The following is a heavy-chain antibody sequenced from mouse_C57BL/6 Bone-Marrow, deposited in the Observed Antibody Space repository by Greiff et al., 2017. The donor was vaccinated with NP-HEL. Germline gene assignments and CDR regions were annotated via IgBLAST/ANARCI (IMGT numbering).Heavy chain of an antibody. J-gene: IGHJ4*01. Sequence: EVKVVESGGGLVQSGRSLRLSCATSGFTFSDFYMAWVRQAPGKGLEWIAASRNKANDYTTEYSASVKGRFIVSRDTSQSILYLQMNALRAEDTAIYYCARDATNYYGSSYAMDYWGQGTSVTVSS. CDR1: GFTFSDFY. D-gene: IGHD1-1*01. CDR2: SRNKANDYTT. CDR3: ARDATNYYGSSYAMDY. V-gene: IGHV7-1*01.